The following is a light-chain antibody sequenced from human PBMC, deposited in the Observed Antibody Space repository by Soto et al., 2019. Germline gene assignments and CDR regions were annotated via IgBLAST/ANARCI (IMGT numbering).Light chain of an antibody. CDR2: EVS. CDR1: SSDVGGYNY. V-gene: IGLV2-8*01. Sequence: QSALTQPPSASGSPGQSVTISCTGTSSDVGGYNYVSWYQQHPGKAPKVMIYEVSKRPSGVPDRFSGSKSGNTASLTVSGLQAEDEADYYCSSYAGSNNLLFGGGTTLTVL. CDR3: SSYAGSNNLL. J-gene: IGLJ2*01.